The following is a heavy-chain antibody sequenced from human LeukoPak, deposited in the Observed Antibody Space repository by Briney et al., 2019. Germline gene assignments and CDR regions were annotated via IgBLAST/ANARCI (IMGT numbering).Heavy chain of an antibody. CDR3: ASGTIFGVVISHDRGGWFDP. V-gene: IGHV4-34*01. J-gene: IGHJ5*02. CDR2: INHSGST. Sequence: SETLSLTCAVYGGSFSGYYWSWIRQPPGKGLEWIGEINHSGSTNYNPSLKSRVTISVDTSKNQFSLKLSSVTAADTAVYHCASGTIFGVVISHDRGGWFDPWGQGTLVTVSS. CDR1: GGSFSGYY. D-gene: IGHD3-3*01.